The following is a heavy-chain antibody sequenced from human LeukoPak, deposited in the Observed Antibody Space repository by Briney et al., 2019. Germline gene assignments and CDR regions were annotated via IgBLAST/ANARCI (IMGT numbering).Heavy chain of an antibody. CDR1: GYTFTSYG. CDR3: ARASIVGARGDFDY. Sequence: ASVKVSCKASGYTFTSYGISWVRQAPGQGLEWMGWISAYNGNTNYAQKLQGRVTMTTDTSTSTAYIELRSLRSDDTAVYYCARASIVGARGDFDYWGQGTLVTVSS. V-gene: IGHV1-18*01. J-gene: IGHJ4*02. D-gene: IGHD1-26*01. CDR2: ISAYNGNT.